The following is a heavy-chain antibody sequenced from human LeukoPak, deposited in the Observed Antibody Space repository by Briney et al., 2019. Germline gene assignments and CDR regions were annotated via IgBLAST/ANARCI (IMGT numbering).Heavy chain of an antibody. D-gene: IGHD5-24*01. J-gene: IGHJ4*02. Sequence: AASVKVSCKASGYTFTGYYMHWVRQAPGQGLEWMGWINPNSGGTNYAQKFQGRVTMTRDTSISTAYMELSRLRSDDTAVYYCARDSGGRWLQSPDWGQGTLVTVSS. V-gene: IGHV1-2*02. CDR1: GYTFTGYY. CDR3: ARDSGGRWLQSPD. CDR2: INPNSGGT.